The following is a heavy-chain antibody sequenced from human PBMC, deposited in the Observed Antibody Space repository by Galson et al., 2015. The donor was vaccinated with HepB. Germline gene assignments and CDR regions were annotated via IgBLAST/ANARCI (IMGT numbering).Heavy chain of an antibody. CDR2: IYSGGST. CDR1: GFTVSSNY. Sequence: SLRLSCAASGFTVSSNYISWVRQAPGKGLEWVSVIYSGGSTYYADSVKGRFTISRDNSKNTLYLQMNSLRAEDTAVYYCARAKIESSYFDYWGQGTLVTVSS. D-gene: IGHD2/OR15-2a*01. CDR3: ARAKIESSYFDY. V-gene: IGHV3-53*01. J-gene: IGHJ4*02.